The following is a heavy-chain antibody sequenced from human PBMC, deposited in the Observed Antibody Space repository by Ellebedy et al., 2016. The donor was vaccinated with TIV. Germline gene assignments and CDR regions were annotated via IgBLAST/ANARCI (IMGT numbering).Heavy chain of an antibody. CDR3: ARADEGDPLDY. CDR2: INPKGGRI. Sequence: AASVKVSCKASGYSFTSYYLHWVRHSPGQGLEWMGLINPKGGRIDYAQKFKDRVIMSRDKSTNTVYMELSSLRSEDTAIYYCARADEGDPLDYWGQGTLVTVSS. V-gene: IGHV1-46*01. J-gene: IGHJ4*02. D-gene: IGHD3-10*01. CDR1: GYSFTSYY.